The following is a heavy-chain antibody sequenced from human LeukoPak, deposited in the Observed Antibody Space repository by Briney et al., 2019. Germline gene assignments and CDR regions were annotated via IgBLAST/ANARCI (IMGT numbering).Heavy chain of an antibody. D-gene: IGHD4-17*01. CDR2: ISAYNGNT. V-gene: IGHV1-18*01. CDR3: ARGYRLLTVTPLDHYYNGMDV. J-gene: IGHJ6*02. CDR1: GYTFTSYG. Sequence: GASVKVSCKASGYTFTSYGISWVRQAPGQGLEWMGWISAYNGNTNYAQKLQGRVTMTTDTSTSTAYMELRSLRSDDTAVYYCARGYRLLTVTPLDHYYNGMDVWGQGTTVTVSS.